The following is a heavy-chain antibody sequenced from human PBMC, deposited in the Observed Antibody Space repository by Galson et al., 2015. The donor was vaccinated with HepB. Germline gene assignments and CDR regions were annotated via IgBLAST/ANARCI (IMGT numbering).Heavy chain of an antibody. J-gene: IGHJ5*02. D-gene: IGHD2-2*01. Sequence: LRLSCAASGFTFSSYWMHWVRQAPGKGLVWVSRISFDGNSATYADSVKGRFTISRDNAKNTLYLQMNSLRADNTAVYYCAARLGYCTSTSCSWGQGTLVTVSS. CDR2: ISFDGNSA. V-gene: IGHV3-74*01. CDR1: GFTFSSYW. CDR3: AARLGYCTSTSCS.